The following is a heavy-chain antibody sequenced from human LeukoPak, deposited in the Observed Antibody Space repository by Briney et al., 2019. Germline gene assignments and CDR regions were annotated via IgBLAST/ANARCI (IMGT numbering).Heavy chain of an antibody. CDR3: ARVPGGVFFDY. CDR1: GGSISSYH. V-gene: IGHV4-4*07. J-gene: IGHJ4*02. CDR2: IFPSGNT. D-gene: IGHD2-8*02. Sequence: ASETLSLTCTVSGGSISSYHWSWIRQPAGRGLEWIGRIFPSGNTNYNPSLKSRLAISVDTSRSQFSLKLSSVTAADTAVYYCARVPGGVFFDYWGQGTLVTVSS.